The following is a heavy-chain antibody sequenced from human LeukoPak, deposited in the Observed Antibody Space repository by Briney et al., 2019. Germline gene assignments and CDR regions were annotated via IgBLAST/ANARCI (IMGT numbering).Heavy chain of an antibody. J-gene: IGHJ4*02. V-gene: IGHV3-7*03. CDR2: IKQDGSEK. CDR1: GFTFSSYW. Sequence: GGSLRLSCAASGFTFSSYWMSWVRQAPGKGLEWVANIKQDGSEKYYVDSVKGRFTISRDNAKNSLHLQMNSLRAEDTAVYYCARDYTLPFSSSWSNYFDYWGQGTLVTVSS. CDR3: ARDYTLPFSSSWSNYFDY. D-gene: IGHD6-13*01.